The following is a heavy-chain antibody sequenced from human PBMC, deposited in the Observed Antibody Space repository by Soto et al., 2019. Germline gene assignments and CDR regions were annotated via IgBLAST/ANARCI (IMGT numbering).Heavy chain of an antibody. CDR1: GFIFSSYG. Sequence: QVQLVESGGGVVQPGRSLRLSCAASGFIFSSYGMHWVRQAPGKGLERVTLIWYDGSNKYYADSVKGRFTISRDNSKNTLYLQMNGLRAEDTAVDYCARGRHSGDYAEWYFDLGGRGTLVRVSP. J-gene: IGHJ2*01. V-gene: IGHV3-33*01. CDR3: ARGRHSGDYAEWYFDL. CDR2: IWYDGSNK. D-gene: IGHD4-17*01.